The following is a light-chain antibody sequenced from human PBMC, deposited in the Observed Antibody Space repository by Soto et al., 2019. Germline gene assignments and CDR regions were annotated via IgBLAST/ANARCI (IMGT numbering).Light chain of an antibody. Sequence: QSVLTQPRSVSGSPGQSVTISCTGTSSDVGGYNYVSWYQQRPGKAPKLMIYDVNKRPSGVPDRFSGSRSGNTASLTISGLQAEDEADYYCCSYAGSYTEVFGGGTKLTVL. CDR3: CSYAGSYTEV. CDR1: SSDVGGYNY. V-gene: IGLV2-11*01. CDR2: DVN. J-gene: IGLJ2*01.